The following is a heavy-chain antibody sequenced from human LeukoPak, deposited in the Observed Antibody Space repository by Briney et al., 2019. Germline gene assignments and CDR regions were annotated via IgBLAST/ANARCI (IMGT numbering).Heavy chain of an antibody. Sequence: SETLSLTCTVSGGSISSYYWSWIRQPPGKGLERIGYIYYSGSTNYNPSLKSRVTISVDTSKNQFSLKLSSVTAADTAVYYCARGAGGSGSRVDYWGQGTLVTVSS. CDR3: ARGAGGSGSRVDY. CDR2: IYYSGST. D-gene: IGHD3-22*01. J-gene: IGHJ4*02. V-gene: IGHV4-59*01. CDR1: GGSISSYY.